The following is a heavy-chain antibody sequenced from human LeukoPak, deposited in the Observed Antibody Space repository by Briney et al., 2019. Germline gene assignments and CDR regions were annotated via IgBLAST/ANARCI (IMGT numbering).Heavy chain of an antibody. V-gene: IGHV1-46*01. CDR3: AREIFAYYDSSGYYLPFDP. J-gene: IGHJ5*02. Sequence: ASVKVSCKASGYTFTSYYIHWVRQAPGQGLEWMGIINPSGGSTSYAQKFQGRVTMTRDTSTSTVYMELSSLRSEDTAVYYCAREIFAYYDSSGYYLPFDPWGQGTLVTVSS. CDR2: INPSGGST. D-gene: IGHD3-22*01. CDR1: GYTFTSYY.